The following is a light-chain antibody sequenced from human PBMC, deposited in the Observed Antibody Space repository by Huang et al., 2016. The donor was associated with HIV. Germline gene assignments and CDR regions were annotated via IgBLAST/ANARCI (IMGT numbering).Light chain of an antibody. J-gene: IGKJ1*01. CDR2: GAS. CDR1: QSFSNN. V-gene: IGKV3-15*01. CDR3: QQYNNWPGT. Sequence: EIVMTQSPATLSVSPGERATLSCWASQSFSNNLAWYQQKPGQAPRLLIYGASTRATGIPARCSGSGYGTEFTLTISSLQSEDFAVYYCQQYNNWPGTFGQGTKVEIK.